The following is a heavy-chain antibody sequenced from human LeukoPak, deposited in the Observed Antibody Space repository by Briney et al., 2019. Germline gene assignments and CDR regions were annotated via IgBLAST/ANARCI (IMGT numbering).Heavy chain of an antibody. V-gene: IGHV3-23*01. D-gene: IGHD3-10*01. CDR1: GFTFSSYD. CDR3: AKGHSQTIVMVRGVFDY. J-gene: IGHJ4*02. Sequence: GGSLRLSCAASGFTFSSYDMSWVRQAPGKGLEWCSIISANGGGTHYADSVKGRFTISRDNSKNTLYLQLNSLRDEDTAVYYCAKGHSQTIVMVRGVFDYWGQGTLVTVSS. CDR2: ISANGGGT.